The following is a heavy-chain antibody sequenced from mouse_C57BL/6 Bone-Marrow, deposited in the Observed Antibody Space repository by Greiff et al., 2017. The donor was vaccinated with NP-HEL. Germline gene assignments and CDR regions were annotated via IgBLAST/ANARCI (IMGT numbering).Heavy chain of an antibody. CDR1: GFTFSSYG. D-gene: IGHD2-4*01. Sequence: EVQGVESGGDLVKPGGSLKLSCAASGFTFSSYGMSWVRQTPDKRLEWVATISSGGSYTYYPDSVKGRFTISRDNAKNTLYLQMSSLKSEDTAMYYCARRNYYDYDGGYYFDYWGQGTTLTVSS. CDR2: ISSGGSYT. V-gene: IGHV5-6*01. CDR3: ARRNYYDYDGGYYFDY. J-gene: IGHJ2*01.